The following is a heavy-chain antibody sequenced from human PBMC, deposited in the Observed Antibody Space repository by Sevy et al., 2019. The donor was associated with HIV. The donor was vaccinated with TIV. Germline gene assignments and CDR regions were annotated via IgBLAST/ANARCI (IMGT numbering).Heavy chain of an antibody. Sequence: SETLSLTCTVSGGSISSYYWSWIRQPAGKGLEWIGRIYTSGSTNYNPSLKSRVTMSVDTSKNQFSLKLSSVTAADTAVYYCARVGNSGSSWYNGFDYWGQGTLVTVSS. CDR2: IYTSGST. CDR1: GGSISSYY. V-gene: IGHV4-4*07. CDR3: ARVGNSGSSWYNGFDY. D-gene: IGHD6-13*01. J-gene: IGHJ4*02.